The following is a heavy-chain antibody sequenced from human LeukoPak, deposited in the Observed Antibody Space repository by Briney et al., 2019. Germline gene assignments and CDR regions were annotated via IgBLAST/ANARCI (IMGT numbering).Heavy chain of an antibody. CDR2: IKSKTDGGTT. Sequence: SGGSLRLSCAASGFTFTNAWMNWVRQAPGRGLEWVGRIKSKTDGGTTDYAAPVKGRFTISRDDSKHTVYLQMNNLKTDDTAVYYCSTMFYDYWSGYYVAGYWGQGTLVTVSS. CDR3: STMFYDYWSGYYVAGY. CDR1: GFTFTNAW. V-gene: IGHV3-15*01. D-gene: IGHD3-3*01. J-gene: IGHJ4*02.